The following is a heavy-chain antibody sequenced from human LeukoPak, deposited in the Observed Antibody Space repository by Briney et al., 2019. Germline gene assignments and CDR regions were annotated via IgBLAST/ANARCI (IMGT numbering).Heavy chain of an antibody. J-gene: IGHJ5*02. CDR3: ARSDSSRYGWLDP. D-gene: IGHD3-22*01. V-gene: IGHV4-39*01. CDR2: IFYSGNN. Sequence: SETLSLTCTVSGGSFTSSSYYWAWIRQPPGKGREGIGSIFYSGNNYYNPSLESRITISVDTSRNQFSLKLYSVPAADTAVYYCARSDSSRYGWLDPWGRGTLVTVSS. CDR1: GGSFTSSSYY.